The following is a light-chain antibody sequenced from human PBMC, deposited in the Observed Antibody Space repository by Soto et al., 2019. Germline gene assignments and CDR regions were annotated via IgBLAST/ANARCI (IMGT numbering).Light chain of an antibody. Sequence: QSALTQPASVSGSPGQSITLSCTGTSSDVGGYDYVSWYQQHPGKAPKLMIYEVSHRPSGVSNRFSGSKSDNTASLTISGLQADDEAYYYCSSYTSSSTPHVFGTGTKSPS. V-gene: IGLV2-14*01. CDR2: EVS. J-gene: IGLJ1*01. CDR3: SSYTSSSTPHV. CDR1: SSDVGGYDY.